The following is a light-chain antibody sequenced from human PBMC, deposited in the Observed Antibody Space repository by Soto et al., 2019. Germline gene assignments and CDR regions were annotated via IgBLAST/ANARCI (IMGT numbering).Light chain of an antibody. CDR3: QQSFRNPFT. Sequence: DIQMTQSPSSLSASVGDRVNITCRASQSISSYLNWYQQKPGKAPKLLVYAASRLQSEVPSRFSGSGSGTDFTLTISSLQPEDFATYYCQQSFRNPFTFGPGNKLDIK. CDR2: AAS. V-gene: IGKV1-39*01. CDR1: QSISSY. J-gene: IGKJ3*01.